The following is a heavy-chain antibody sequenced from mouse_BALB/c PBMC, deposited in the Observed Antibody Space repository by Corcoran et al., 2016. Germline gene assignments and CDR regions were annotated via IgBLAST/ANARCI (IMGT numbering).Heavy chain of an antibody. D-gene: IGHD2-3*01. CDR2: INTDTGEP. J-gene: IGHJ4*01. V-gene: IGHV9-1*02. Sequence: QIQLVQSGPELKKPGETVKISCKAAGYTFTNYGMNWVKQAPGKGLKWMGWINTDTGEPTYADDFKGRFAFSLETSASTAYLQINNLKNEDMATYFCARGDGYLMDYWGQGTSVTVPS. CDR3: ARGDGYLMDY. CDR1: GYTFTNYG.